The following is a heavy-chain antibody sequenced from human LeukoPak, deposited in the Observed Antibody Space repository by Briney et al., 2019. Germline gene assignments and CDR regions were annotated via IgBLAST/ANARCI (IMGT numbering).Heavy chain of an antibody. CDR3: ARAEDDFWSGYQRGYFDY. V-gene: IGHV4-31*03. CDR2: IYNSGST. D-gene: IGHD3-3*01. Sequence: SETLSLTCTVSGGSISSGGYYWSWIRQHPGKGLEWSGYIYNSGSTYYNPSLKSRVTISVDTSKNQFSLKLSSVTAADTAVYYCARAEDDFWSGYQRGYFDYWGQGTLVTVSS. CDR1: GGSISSGGYY. J-gene: IGHJ4*02.